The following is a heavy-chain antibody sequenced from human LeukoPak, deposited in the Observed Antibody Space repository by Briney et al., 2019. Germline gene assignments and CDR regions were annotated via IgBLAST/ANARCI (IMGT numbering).Heavy chain of an antibody. V-gene: IGHV1-18*01. CDR1: GYTFNSYG. CDR2: IHTYNGHT. CDR3: ARLGTMVRGVIRT. J-gene: IGHJ5*02. D-gene: IGHD3-10*01. Sequence: ASVKVSCKSSGYTFNSYGITWVRQAPGQGLEWMGWIHTYNGHTNYAQKLQGRVTMTTDTSTSTAYMELRSLRSDDTAVYYCARLGTMVRGVIRTWGQGTLVTVSS.